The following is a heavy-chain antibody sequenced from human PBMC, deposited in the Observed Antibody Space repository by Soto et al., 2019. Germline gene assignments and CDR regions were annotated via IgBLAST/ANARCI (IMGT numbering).Heavy chain of an antibody. CDR2: ISGSGGST. V-gene: IGHV3-23*01. D-gene: IGHD3-16*02. J-gene: IGHJ6*02. CDR3: AKLDYVWGSYRPFYYYYGMDV. Sequence: GGSLRLSCAASGFTFSSYAMSWVRQAPGKGLEWVSAISGSGGSTYYADSVKGRFTISRDNSKNTLYLQMNSLRAEDTAVYYCAKLDYVWGSYRPFYYYYGMDVWGQGTTVTVSS. CDR1: GFTFSSYA.